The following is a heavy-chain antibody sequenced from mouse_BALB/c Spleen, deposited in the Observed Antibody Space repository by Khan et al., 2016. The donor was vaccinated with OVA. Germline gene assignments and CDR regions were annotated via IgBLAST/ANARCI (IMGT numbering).Heavy chain of an antibody. V-gene: IGHV5-6*01. CDR3: ADHLTGSFAY. CDR1: GFTFSSYS. D-gene: IGHD4-1*01. Sequence: EVQVVESGGDLVKPGGSLKLSCAASGFTFSSYSMSWVRQTPDKRLEWVAYISSGGDYTYYQDRVKGRFTISRDNAKNTLYLQMSDLKSEDTAMYYCADHLTGSFAYWGQGTLVTVSA. J-gene: IGHJ3*01. CDR2: ISSGGDYT.